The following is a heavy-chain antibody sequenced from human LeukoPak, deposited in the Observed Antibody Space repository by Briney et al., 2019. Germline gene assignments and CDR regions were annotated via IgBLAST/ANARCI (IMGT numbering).Heavy chain of an antibody. D-gene: IGHD3-10*01. V-gene: IGHV4-34*01. J-gene: IGHJ6*02. CDR1: GGSFSGYF. CDR2: IDHSGNT. Sequence: SETLSLTCAAYGGSFSGYFWNWIRQPPGKGLEWLGEIDHSGNTNYNPSLKSRVTISVDTSKNQFSLNVTSVTAADTAVYYSARGRKRITMIRGVMRYNYYGMDVWGQGTTVTVSS. CDR3: ARGRKRITMIRGVMRYNYYGMDV.